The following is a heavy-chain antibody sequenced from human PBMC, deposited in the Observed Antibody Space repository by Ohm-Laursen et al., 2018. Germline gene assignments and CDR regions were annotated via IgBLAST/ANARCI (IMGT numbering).Heavy chain of an antibody. V-gene: IGHV3-30*18. D-gene: IGHD6-6*01. J-gene: IGHJ4*02. CDR2: ISNDGSNK. Sequence: SLRLSCAASGFIFSSFGMHWVRQAPGKGLEWVALISNDGSNKYYADSVKGRFTISRDNAKNSLYLQMNSLRAEDTALYYCAKEVAARRGLDYWGQGTLVTVSS. CDR1: GFIFSSFG. CDR3: AKEVAARRGLDY.